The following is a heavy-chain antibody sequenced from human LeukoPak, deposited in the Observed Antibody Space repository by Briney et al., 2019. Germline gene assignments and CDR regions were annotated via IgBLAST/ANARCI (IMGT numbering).Heavy chain of an antibody. J-gene: IGHJ4*02. CDR2: IIPIFGTA. D-gene: IGHD6-19*01. CDR1: GGTFSSYA. V-gene: IGHV1-69*13. CDR3: AVGYSSGWYVLDY. Sequence: SVKVSCKASGGTFSSYAISWVRQVPGQGLEWMGGIIPIFGTANYAQKFQGRVTITADESTSTAYMELSSLRSEDTAVYYCAVGYSSGWYVLDYWGQGTLVTVSS.